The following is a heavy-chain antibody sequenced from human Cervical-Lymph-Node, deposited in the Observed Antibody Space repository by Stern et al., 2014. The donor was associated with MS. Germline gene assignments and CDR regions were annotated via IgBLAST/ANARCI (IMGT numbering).Heavy chain of an antibody. Sequence: QVQLVQSGAEVEKPGASVKVSCKASGYNFIRYDIHWVRRAAGQGLEWMGWMNPDSGDTGLAQKFQGRVTLTRDTSISTAYLELYNLKSDDTAVYYCTRGPRTWGRGTLVTVSS. J-gene: IGHJ4*02. D-gene: IGHD1-7*01. CDR3: TRGPRT. CDR2: MNPDSGDT. V-gene: IGHV1-8*01. CDR1: GYNFIRYD.